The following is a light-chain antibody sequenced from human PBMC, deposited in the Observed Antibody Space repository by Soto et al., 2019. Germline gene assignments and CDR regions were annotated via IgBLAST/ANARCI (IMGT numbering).Light chain of an antibody. Sequence: QSVLTQSPSVSAAAGQTVVISCSGHRSSIGRNYVPWYQHLPGTVPKLVIYDADKRPSGIPDRFSGSKSDTSATLVITGIQTGDEADYYCGVWDSALTTYVFGSGTKVTVL. CDR2: DAD. V-gene: IGLV1-51*01. CDR1: RSSIGRNY. CDR3: GVWDSALTTYV. J-gene: IGLJ1*01.